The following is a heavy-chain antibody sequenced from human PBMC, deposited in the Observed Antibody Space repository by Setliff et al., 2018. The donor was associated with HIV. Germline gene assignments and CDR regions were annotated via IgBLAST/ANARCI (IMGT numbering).Heavy chain of an antibody. V-gene: IGHV4-31*03. J-gene: IGHJ6*03. CDR3: ARGNIDYWTGYHSRSGYFYYMDV. Sequence: SETLSLTCTVPGGSISGNYYWTWIRQHPGKGLEWIGYFYYRGTTYYTPSLKSRVTISVDSSKNQFSLKLTSVTAADTAVYYCARGNIDYWTGYHSRSGYFYYMDVWGRGTTVTVSS. CDR2: FYYRGTT. D-gene: IGHD3-3*01. CDR1: GGSISGNYY.